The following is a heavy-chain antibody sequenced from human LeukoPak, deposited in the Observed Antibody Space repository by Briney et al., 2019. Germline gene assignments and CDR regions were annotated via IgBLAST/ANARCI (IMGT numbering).Heavy chain of an antibody. Sequence: PSETLSLTCAASGVSFSGYSLSWIRQPPGKGLEWIGEINHSGSTNYNPSLKSRVTISVDTSKNQSPLKLSSVTAAETAVYYCADSIAARPAPVDYWGQGTLVTVSS. CDR1: GVSFSGYS. D-gene: IGHD6-6*01. V-gene: IGHV4-34*01. CDR2: INHSGST. CDR3: ADSIAARPAPVDY. J-gene: IGHJ4*02.